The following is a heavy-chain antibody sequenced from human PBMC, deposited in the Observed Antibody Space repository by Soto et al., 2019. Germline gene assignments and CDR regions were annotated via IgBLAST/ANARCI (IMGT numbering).Heavy chain of an antibody. J-gene: IGHJ4*02. V-gene: IGHV1-8*01. CDR3: ARYIFGQGFIS. CDR1: GSTFSTLD. D-gene: IGHD3-10*01. CDR2: MHANTGLT. Sequence: QVQLVQSGAEVKKPGASVKVSCKASGSTFSTLDLNWVRQAPGQGLDWMGWMHANTGLTGHAQNFQGRLSMTRDTSISTAYMELSSLRADDTAVYYCARYIFGQGFISWGQGTLVTVSS.